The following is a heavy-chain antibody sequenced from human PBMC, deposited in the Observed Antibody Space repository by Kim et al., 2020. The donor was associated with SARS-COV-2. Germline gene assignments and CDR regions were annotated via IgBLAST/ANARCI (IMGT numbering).Heavy chain of an antibody. CDR3: ARDERYSSSWYGRYYYYYGMDV. D-gene: IGHD6-13*01. V-gene: IGHV3-66*01. Sequence: GGSLRLSCAASGFTVSSNYMSWVRQAPGKGLEWVSVIYSGGSTYYADSVKGRFTISRDNSKNTLYLQMNSLRAEDTAVYYCARDERYSSSWYGRYYYYYGMDVWGQGTTVTVSS. CDR1: GFTVSSNY. J-gene: IGHJ6*02. CDR2: IYSGGST.